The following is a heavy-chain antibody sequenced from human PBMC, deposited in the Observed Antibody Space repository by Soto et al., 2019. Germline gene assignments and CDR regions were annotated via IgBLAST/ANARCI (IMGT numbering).Heavy chain of an antibody. D-gene: IGHD2-15*01. V-gene: IGHV4-39*01. CDR1: GGSISSSSYY. CDR3: ARHRARSSFNP. J-gene: IGHJ5*02. CDR2: IYYSGST. Sequence: ASETLSLTCIVSGGSISSSSYYWGWIRQPPGKGLERIGSIYYSGSTYYNPSLKSRVTISVDTSKNQFSLNLSSVTAADTAVFFCARHRARSSFNPCDPGPLGTVST.